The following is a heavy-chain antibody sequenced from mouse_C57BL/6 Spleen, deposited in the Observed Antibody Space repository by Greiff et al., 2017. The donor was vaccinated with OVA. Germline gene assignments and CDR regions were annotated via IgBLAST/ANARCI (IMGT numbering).Heavy chain of an antibody. V-gene: IGHV1-26*01. CDR1: GYTFTDYY. CDR3: ARRGWLPFDY. CDR2: INPNNGGT. Sequence: EVQLQQSGPELVKPGASVKISCKASGYTFTDYYMNWVKQSHGKSLEWIGDINPNNGGTSYNQKFKGKATLTVDKSSSTAYMELRSLTSEDSAVYYCARRGWLPFDYWGQGTTLTVSS. D-gene: IGHD2-3*01. J-gene: IGHJ2*01.